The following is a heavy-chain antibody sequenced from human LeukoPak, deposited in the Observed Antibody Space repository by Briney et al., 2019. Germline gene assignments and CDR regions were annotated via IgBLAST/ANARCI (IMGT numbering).Heavy chain of an antibody. V-gene: IGHV4-39*01. Sequence: SETLSLTCDVSGVSISGTNYYWGWIRQPPGMGLEWIGSIHYRLPTFYNPLLKSRVTISVDTSKNQISLRLRSAAAADTAVYYCARHEEEDGYNAKTPDYWGQGTLVTVSS. CDR2: IHYRLPT. CDR1: GVSISGTNYY. CDR3: ARHEEEDGYNAKTPDY. D-gene: IGHD5-24*01. J-gene: IGHJ4*02.